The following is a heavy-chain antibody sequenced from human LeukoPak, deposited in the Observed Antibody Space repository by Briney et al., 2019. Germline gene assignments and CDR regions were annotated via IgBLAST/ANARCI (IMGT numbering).Heavy chain of an antibody. J-gene: IGHJ4*02. Sequence: TGGSLRLSCAASAFTFSNYNMNWVRQAPGKGLEWVSSITSSSTYIYYADSVKGRFTISRDNAKNSLYLQMNSLRAEDTAVYYCARVGYSYGTWFDYWGQGTLVTVSS. CDR2: ITSSSTYI. D-gene: IGHD5-18*01. CDR3: ARVGYSYGTWFDY. V-gene: IGHV3-21*01. CDR1: AFTFSNYN.